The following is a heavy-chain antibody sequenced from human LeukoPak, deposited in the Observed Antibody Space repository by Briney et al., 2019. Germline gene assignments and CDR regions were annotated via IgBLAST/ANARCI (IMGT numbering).Heavy chain of an antibody. CDR2: INAGNGYT. CDR1: GGTFSSYV. Sequence: PGASVKVSCKASGGTFSSYVINWVRQAPGQRLEWMGWINAGNGYTRYPQKFQGRVTMTRDTSASTVYMQLRSLRSEDTAVYYCARGANYYDSSGSSNWLDPWGRGTLVTVSS. CDR3: ARGANYYDSSGSSNWLDP. V-gene: IGHV1-3*01. J-gene: IGHJ5*02. D-gene: IGHD3-22*01.